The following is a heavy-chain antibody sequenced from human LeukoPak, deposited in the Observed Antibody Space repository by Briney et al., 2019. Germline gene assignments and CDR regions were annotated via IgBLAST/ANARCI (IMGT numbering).Heavy chain of an antibody. CDR3: ARADCSSTSCYWFDP. V-gene: IGHV4-59*12. Sequence: PSETLSLTCTVSGGSISSYYWSWIRQPPGKGLEWIGYIYYSGSTNYNPSLKSRVTMSVDTSKNQFSLKLSSVTAADTAVYYCARADCSSTSCYWFDPWGQGTLVTVSS. CDR1: GGSISSYY. D-gene: IGHD2-2*01. J-gene: IGHJ5*02. CDR2: IYYSGST.